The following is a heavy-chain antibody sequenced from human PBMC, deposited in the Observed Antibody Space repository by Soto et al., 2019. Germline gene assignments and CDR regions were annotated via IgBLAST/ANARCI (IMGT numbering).Heavy chain of an antibody. Sequence: SETLSLTCTVSGGSISSSSYYWGWIRQPPGKGLEWIGSIYYSGNTYYNPSLKSRVTISVDTSKNQFSLKLSSVTAADTAVYYCARHYGSGSYWINWFDPWGQGTLVTVSS. V-gene: IGHV4-39*01. D-gene: IGHD3-10*01. CDR3: ARHYGSGSYWINWFDP. CDR2: IYYSGNT. J-gene: IGHJ5*02. CDR1: GGSISSSSYY.